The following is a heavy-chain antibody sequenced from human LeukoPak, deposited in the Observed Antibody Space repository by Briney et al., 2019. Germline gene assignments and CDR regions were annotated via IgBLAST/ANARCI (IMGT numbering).Heavy chain of an antibody. V-gene: IGHV4-34*01. CDR1: GGSFSGYY. CDR2: INHSGST. J-gene: IGHJ4*02. D-gene: IGHD3-9*01. Sequence: SETLSLTCAVYGGSFSGYYWSWIRQPPGKGLEWIGEINHSGSTNYNPSLKSRVTISVDTSKDQFSLKLSSVTAADTAVYYCARPTRGAFDIWGQGILVTVSS. CDR3: ARPTRGAFDI.